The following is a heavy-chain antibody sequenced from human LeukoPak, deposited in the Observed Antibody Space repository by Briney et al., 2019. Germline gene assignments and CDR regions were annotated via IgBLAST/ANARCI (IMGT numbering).Heavy chain of an antibody. CDR1: GGSISSGGYY. V-gene: IGHV4-30-2*01. Sequence: SQTLSLTCTVSGGSISSGGYYWSWIRQPPGKGLEWIGYIYHSGSTYYNPSLKSRVTISVDTSKNQFSLRLSSVAAADSAVYFFAGGRLWLAHDYWGLGTLVTVSS. CDR3: AGGRLWLAHDY. CDR2: IYHSGST. D-gene: IGHD6-19*01. J-gene: IGHJ4*02.